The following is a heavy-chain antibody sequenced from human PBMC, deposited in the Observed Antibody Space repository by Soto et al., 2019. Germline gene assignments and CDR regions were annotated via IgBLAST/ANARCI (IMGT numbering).Heavy chain of an antibody. V-gene: IGHV3-30*04. Sequence: QVQLVESGGGVAQPGRSLRLFCAASGFTLSSYSLHWVRQSPGKGLEWVATISSDGTEKHYADSAKGRFTTSRDNSKNTLSLQLNSQRTEHTAVYYCARMFGFSYGPANRGMDVWGQGTTVSVSS. CDR1: GFTLSSYS. CDR2: ISSDGTEK. D-gene: IGHD5-18*01. J-gene: IGHJ6*02. CDR3: ARMFGFSYGPANRGMDV.